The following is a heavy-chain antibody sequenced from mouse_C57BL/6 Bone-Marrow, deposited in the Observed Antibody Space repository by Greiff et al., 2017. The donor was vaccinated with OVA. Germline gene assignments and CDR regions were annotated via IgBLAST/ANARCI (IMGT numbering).Heavy chain of an antibody. CDR2: IDPSDSYT. CDR1: GYTFTSYW. J-gene: IGHJ4*01. D-gene: IGHD1-1*02. Sequence: QVQLQQPGAELVMPGASVKLSCKASGYTFTSYWMHWVKQRPGQGLEWIGEIDPSDSYTNYNQKFKGKSTLTVDKSSSTAYMQLSSLTSEDSAVYYCARRVGLNYAMDYWGQGTSVTVSS. CDR3: ARRVGLNYAMDY. V-gene: IGHV1-69*01.